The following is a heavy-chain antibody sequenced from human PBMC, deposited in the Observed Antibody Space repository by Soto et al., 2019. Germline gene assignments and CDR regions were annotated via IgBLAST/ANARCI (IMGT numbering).Heavy chain of an antibody. D-gene: IGHD6-13*01. J-gene: IGHJ4*02. CDR1: GDSVSSNGAA. Sequence: PSQTLSLTCVISGDSVSSNGAAWNWIRQSPSRGLEWLGRTYYGSKWYNDYAVSVKGRITINPDTSKNQFSLHLHSVTPEDTAVYYCARDRSPGSSSWYDYWGQGALVTVSS. CDR3: ARDRSPGSSSWYDY. CDR2: TYYGSKWYN. V-gene: IGHV6-1*01.